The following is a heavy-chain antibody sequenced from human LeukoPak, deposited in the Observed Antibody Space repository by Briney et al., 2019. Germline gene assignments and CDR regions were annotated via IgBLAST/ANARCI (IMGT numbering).Heavy chain of an antibody. Sequence: ASVKVSCKASGYTFTGYYMHWVRQAPGQGLEWMGWINPNSGGTNYAQKFQGRVTMTRDTSISTAYMELSRLRSDDTAVYYCARDLTPYYDSDHFDYWGQGTLVAVSS. V-gene: IGHV1-2*02. J-gene: IGHJ4*02. CDR3: ARDLTPYYDSDHFDY. D-gene: IGHD3-22*01. CDR2: INPNSGGT. CDR1: GYTFTGYY.